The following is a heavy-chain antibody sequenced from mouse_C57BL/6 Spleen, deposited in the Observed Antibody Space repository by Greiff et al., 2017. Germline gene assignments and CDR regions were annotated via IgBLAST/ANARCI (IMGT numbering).Heavy chain of an antibody. D-gene: IGHD1-2*01. V-gene: IGHV3-6*01. CDR3: AREDYYGYYFDY. Sequence: DVKLVESGPGLVKPSQSLSLTCSVTGYSITSGYYWNWIRQFPGNKLEWMGYISYDGSNNYNPSLQKRISITRDTSKNQLFLKLNSVTTEDTATYYCAREDYYGYYFDYWGQGTTLTVAS. CDR2: ISYDGSN. CDR1: GYSITSGYY. J-gene: IGHJ2*01.